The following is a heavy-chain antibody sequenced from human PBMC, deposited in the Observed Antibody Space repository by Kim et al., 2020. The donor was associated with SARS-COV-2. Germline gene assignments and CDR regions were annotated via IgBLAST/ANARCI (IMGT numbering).Heavy chain of an antibody. CDR3: ARGDIVVVPAAIKISNYHIIWFDP. CDR2: IIPIFGTA. Sequence: SVKVSCKASGGTFSSYAISWVRQAPGQGLEWMGGIIPIFGTANYAQKFQGRVTITADESTSTAYMELSSLRSEDTAVYYCARGDIVVVPAAIKISNYHIIWFDPWGQGTLVTVSS. V-gene: IGHV1-69*13. CDR1: GGTFSSYA. J-gene: IGHJ5*02. D-gene: IGHD2-2*02.